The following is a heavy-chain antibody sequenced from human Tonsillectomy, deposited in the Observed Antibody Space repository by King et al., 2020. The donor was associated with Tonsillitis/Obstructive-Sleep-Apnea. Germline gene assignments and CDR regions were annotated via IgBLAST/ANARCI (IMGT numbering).Heavy chain of an antibody. CDR3: AKVRGIAAAGTQAFDI. D-gene: IGHD6-13*01. CDR2: ISGSGGST. Sequence: VQLVEAGGGLVQPGGSLRLSCAASGFTFRSYAMSWVRQAPGKGLEWVSGISGSGGSTYYANPVKGRFTISRDNSKNTLYLQMNSLRAEDTAVYYCAKVRGIAAAGTQAFDIWGQGTMVTVSS. J-gene: IGHJ3*02. CDR1: GFTFRSYA. V-gene: IGHV3-23*04.